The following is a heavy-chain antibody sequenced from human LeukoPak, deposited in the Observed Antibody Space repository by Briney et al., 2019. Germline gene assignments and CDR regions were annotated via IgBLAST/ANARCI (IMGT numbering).Heavy chain of an antibody. D-gene: IGHD5-18*01. J-gene: IGHJ3*02. CDR1: GYTFTSYG. CDR2: ISAYNGNT. Sequence: GASVKVSCKASGYTFTSYGISWVRQAPGQGLEWMGWISAYNGNTNYAQKLQGRVTMTTDTSTSTAYMELRSLRSDDTAVYYCARDTTLQLWPDGSAFDIWGQGQWSPSLQ. V-gene: IGHV1-18*01. CDR3: ARDTTLQLWPDGSAFDI.